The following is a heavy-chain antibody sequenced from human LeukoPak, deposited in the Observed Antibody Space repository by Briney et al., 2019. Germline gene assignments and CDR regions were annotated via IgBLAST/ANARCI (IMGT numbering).Heavy chain of an antibody. CDR1: GGSISSYY. J-gene: IGHJ4*02. CDR3: ATLGSSSGYYYYFDH. V-gene: IGHV4-59*12. D-gene: IGHD3-22*01. CDR2: IYYSGST. Sequence: SETLSLTCTVSGGSISSYYWSWIRQPPGKGLEWIGYIYYSGSTYYNPSLKSRVTISVDTSKDQFSLKLSSVTAADTAVYYCATLGSSSGYYYYFDHWGQGTLVAVSS.